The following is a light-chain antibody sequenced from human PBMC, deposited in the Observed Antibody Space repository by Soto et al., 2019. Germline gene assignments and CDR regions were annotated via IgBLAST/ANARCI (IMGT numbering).Light chain of an antibody. CDR1: QTITNY. J-gene: IGKJ1*01. V-gene: IGKV1-39*01. CDR3: LLDYSYFWA. Sequence: DIQMTQSPSSLSASVGDRVTITCRASQTITNYLNWYQQQSGKAPKLLIYATDTLQSGVPSRFSGSGSGTDYTLTISSLQPEDFATYYCLLDYSYFWAFGQGTKVDIK. CDR2: ATD.